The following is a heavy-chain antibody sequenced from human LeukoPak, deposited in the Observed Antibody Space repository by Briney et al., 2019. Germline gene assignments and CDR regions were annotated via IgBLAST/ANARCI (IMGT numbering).Heavy chain of an antibody. CDR1: GGTFSSYA. V-gene: IGHV1-2*02. J-gene: IGHJ4*02. D-gene: IGHD1-1*01. CDR3: ARGQRFRPNDRLDY. Sequence: ASVKVSCKASGGTFSSYAISWVRQAPGQGLEWMGWINPNSGGTNYAQKFQGRVTMTRDTSISTAYMELSRLRSDDTAVYYCARGQRFRPNDRLDYWGQGTLVTVSS. CDR2: INPNSGGT.